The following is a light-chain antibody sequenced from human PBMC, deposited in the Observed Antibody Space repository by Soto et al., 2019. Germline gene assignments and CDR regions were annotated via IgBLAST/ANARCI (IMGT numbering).Light chain of an antibody. CDR2: AAS. Sequence: DIQMTQSPSSLSASVGDRVTITCRASQSIVTYLNWYLQKPGKAPKLLIYAASNLQSGVPSRFSGSGSGTDFTLTISSLQPEDFATYFCQQSYSTPPWTFGQGTEGDIK. CDR1: QSIVTY. CDR3: QQSYSTPPWT. V-gene: IGKV1-39*01. J-gene: IGKJ1*01.